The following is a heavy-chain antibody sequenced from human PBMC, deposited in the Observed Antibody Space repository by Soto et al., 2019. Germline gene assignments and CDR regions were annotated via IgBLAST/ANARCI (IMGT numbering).Heavy chain of an antibody. J-gene: IGHJ4*02. CDR2: IYYTGST. V-gene: IGHV4-59*08. D-gene: IGHD3-9*01. CDR3: ARRDILPPYFDY. Sequence: PSETLSLTCTVSGGSISSYYWSWIRQPPGKGLEWIGYIYYTGSTNYNPSLKSRVTISVDTSKNQFSLKLSSVTAADTAVYHCARRDILPPYFDYWGQGSLVTVSS. CDR1: GGSISSYY.